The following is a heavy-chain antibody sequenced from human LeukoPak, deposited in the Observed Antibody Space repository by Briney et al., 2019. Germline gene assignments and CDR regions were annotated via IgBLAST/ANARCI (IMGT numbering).Heavy chain of an antibody. CDR2: ISGSGGST. J-gene: IGHJ4*02. D-gene: IGHD3-10*02. CDR1: GFTFSSYA. Sequence: GGSLRLSCAASGFTFSSYAMSWVRQAPGKGLEWVSAISGSGGSTYYADSVKGRFTISRDNSKNTLYLQMSSLRAEDTAVYYRAKGERLFGELLYLSAFDYWGQGTLVTVSS. V-gene: IGHV3-23*01. CDR3: AKGERLFGELLYLSAFDY.